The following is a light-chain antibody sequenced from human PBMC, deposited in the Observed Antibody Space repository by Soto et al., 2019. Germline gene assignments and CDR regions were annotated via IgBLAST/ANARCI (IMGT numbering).Light chain of an antibody. V-gene: IGLV2-14*01. CDR3: SSYTSSSTLV. Sequence: QSVLTQPASVSGSPGQSITISCTGTSSDVGGYNYVSWYQQHPGKAPKLMIYEVSNRPSGVSSRFSGSKSGNTASPTISGLQAEDEADYYCSSYTSSSTLVFGTGTKVTVL. CDR1: SSDVGGYNY. CDR2: EVS. J-gene: IGLJ1*01.